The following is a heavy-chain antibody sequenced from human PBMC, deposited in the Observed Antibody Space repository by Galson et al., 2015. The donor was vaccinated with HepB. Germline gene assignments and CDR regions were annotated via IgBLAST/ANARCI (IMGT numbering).Heavy chain of an antibody. V-gene: IGHV4-39*01. J-gene: IGHJ5*02. Sequence: SETLSLTCTVSGGSISSSSYYWGWIRQPPGKGLEWIGSIYYSGSTYYNPSLKSRVTISVDTSKNQFSLKLSSVTAADTAVYYCARPRGMITFGEDYWDDNNWFDPWGQGTLVTVSS. CDR1: GGSISSSSYY. CDR3: ARPRGMITFGEDYWDDNNWFDP. CDR2: IYYSGST. D-gene: IGHD3-16*01.